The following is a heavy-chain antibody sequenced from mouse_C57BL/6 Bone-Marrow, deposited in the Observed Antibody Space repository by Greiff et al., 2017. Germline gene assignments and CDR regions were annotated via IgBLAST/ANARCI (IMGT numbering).Heavy chain of an antibody. Sequence: QVQLQQSGAELVRPGTSVKVSCKASGYAFTNYLIEWVKQRPGQGLEWIGVINPGSGGTNYNEKFKGKATLTADKSSSTAYMQLSSLTSEDSAVYFLARGRILHPWYFDVWGTGTTVTVSS. CDR3: ARGRILHPWYFDV. CDR1: GYAFTNYL. CDR2: INPGSGGT. V-gene: IGHV1-54*01. D-gene: IGHD1-1*01. J-gene: IGHJ1*03.